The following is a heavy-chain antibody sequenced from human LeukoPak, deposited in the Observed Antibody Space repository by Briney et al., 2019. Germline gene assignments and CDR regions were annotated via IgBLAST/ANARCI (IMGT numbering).Heavy chain of an antibody. V-gene: IGHV3-48*01. J-gene: IGHJ4*02. Sequence: GGSLRLSCAASGFTFSNYNMNWVRQAPGKGLEWVSYIGSRSSTIYYADSVKGRFTIFRDTSKNTVYLQMNSLRAEDTAVYYCTRAAWDYWGQGTLVTVSS. CDR3: TRAAWDY. CDR2: IGSRSSTI. CDR1: GFTFSNYN.